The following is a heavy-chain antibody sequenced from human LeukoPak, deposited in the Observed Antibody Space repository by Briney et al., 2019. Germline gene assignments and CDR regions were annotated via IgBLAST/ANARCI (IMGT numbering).Heavy chain of an antibody. CDR1: GFTFTRYW. CDR3: ARDGDGEHPPFDY. J-gene: IGHJ4*02. CDR2: IKQDGSGK. D-gene: IGHD2-21*01. Sequence: GGSLRLSCAASGFTFTRYWMSWVRLAPGKGLEWVAIIKQDGSGKFYVDSVKGRFTISRDNAKNSLYLQMNSLRAEDTAVYYCARDGDGEHPPFDYWGQGTLVTVSS. V-gene: IGHV3-7*01.